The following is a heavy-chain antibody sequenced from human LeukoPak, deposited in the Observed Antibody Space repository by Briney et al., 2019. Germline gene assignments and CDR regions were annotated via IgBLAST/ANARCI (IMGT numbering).Heavy chain of an antibody. CDR2: ISGSGGST. CDR3: AKVSGGKYDILTGYPGEGDH. CDR1: GFTFSSYA. J-gene: IGHJ4*02. V-gene: IGHV3-23*01. D-gene: IGHD3-9*01. Sequence: GGSLRLSCAASGFTFSSYAMRWVRQAPGKGLEWVSAISGSGGSTYYADSVKGRFTISRDNSKNTLYLQMNSLRAEDTAVYYCAKVSGGKYDILTGYPGEGDHWGQGTLVTVSS.